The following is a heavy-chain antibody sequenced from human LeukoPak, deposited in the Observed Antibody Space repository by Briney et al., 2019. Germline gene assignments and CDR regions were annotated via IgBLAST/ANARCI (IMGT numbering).Heavy chain of an antibody. CDR3: ARRVDTTRGYYYFYMDV. V-gene: IGHV4-39*02. D-gene: IGHD5-18*01. J-gene: IGHJ6*03. Sequence: PSETLSLTCSVSGGSISSIGYFWDWFRQSPGKGLEWIGTIYDSGTKYYNPSLKSRVTISVDTFKNHLSLRLSSVTAADTAVYYCARRVDTTRGYYYFYMDVWGKGTTVTVSS. CDR1: GGSISSIGYF. CDR2: IYDSGTK.